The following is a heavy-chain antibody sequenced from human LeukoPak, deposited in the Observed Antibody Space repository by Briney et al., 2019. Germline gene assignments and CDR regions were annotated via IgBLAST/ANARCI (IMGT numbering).Heavy chain of an antibody. Sequence: SETLSLTCAVYGGSSSGYYWSWIRQPPGKGLQWIGYIDHSGYTNYNRSLKSRVTISVDTSKNQFSLKLSSVTAADTAVYYCARVSGSYYPGWFDPWGQGTLVTVSS. J-gene: IGHJ5*02. CDR2: IDHSGYT. D-gene: IGHD1-26*01. CDR1: GGSSSGYY. CDR3: ARVSGSYYPGWFDP. V-gene: IGHV4-59*01.